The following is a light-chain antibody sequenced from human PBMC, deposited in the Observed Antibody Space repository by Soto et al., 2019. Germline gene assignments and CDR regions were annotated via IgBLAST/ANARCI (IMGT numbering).Light chain of an antibody. J-gene: IGKJ1*01. Sequence: EIVLTQSPGTLSLSPGERATLSCRASQSVSSSYLAGYQQKPAQAPRLLIYGASSRATGIPDRFSGSGSGTDFTLTISRLEPEDFAVYYCQQYGSSPTTFGQGTKVEIK. CDR2: GAS. CDR3: QQYGSSPTT. CDR1: QSVSSSY. V-gene: IGKV3-20*01.